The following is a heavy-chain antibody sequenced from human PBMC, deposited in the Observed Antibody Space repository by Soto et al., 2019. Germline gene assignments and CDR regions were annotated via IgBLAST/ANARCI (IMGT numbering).Heavy chain of an antibody. J-gene: IGHJ4*02. V-gene: IGHV4-59*01. CDR1: GGSISSYY. D-gene: IGHD5-12*01. Sequence: PSETLSLTCTVSGGSISSYYWSCIRQPPGKGLEWIGNIYYSGNTNYNPSLKSRVSMSVDTSKNQFSLRLISVTAADTAKYFCAREGNLGRWLQPLDFWGQGTLVTVSS. CDR2: IYYSGNT. CDR3: AREGNLGRWLQPLDF.